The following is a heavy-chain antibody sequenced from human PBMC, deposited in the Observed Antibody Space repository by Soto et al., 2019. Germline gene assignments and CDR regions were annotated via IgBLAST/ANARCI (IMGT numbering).Heavy chain of an antibody. CDR1: GFTFSSYW. V-gene: IGHV3-7*05. D-gene: IGHD6-19*01. J-gene: IGHJ6*02. CDR2: IKQDGSEK. Sequence: EVQLVESGGGLVQPGGSLRLSCAASGFTFSSYWMSWVRQAPGKGLEWVANIKQDGSEKYYVDSVKGRFTIPRDNAKNSLYLQMNSLRAEDTAVYYCAREAQFAIAVALPYYYYYGMDVWGQGTTVTVSS. CDR3: AREAQFAIAVALPYYYYYGMDV.